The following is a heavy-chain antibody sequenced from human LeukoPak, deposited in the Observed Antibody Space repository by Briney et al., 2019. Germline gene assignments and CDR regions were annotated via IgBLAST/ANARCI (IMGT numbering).Heavy chain of an antibody. CDR1: GFTFSDYT. Sequence: GVSLRLSCAASGFTFSDYTMNWVRQAPGKGLEWLSSIGTAGNYIFYADSVQGRFTISRDNANDSLYLEMKSLRVEDTATYYCATNLFCDSDSCLWGQGTLVTVSS. CDR2: IGTAGNYI. D-gene: IGHD2-21*02. J-gene: IGHJ4*02. V-gene: IGHV3-21*01. CDR3: ATNLFCDSDSCL.